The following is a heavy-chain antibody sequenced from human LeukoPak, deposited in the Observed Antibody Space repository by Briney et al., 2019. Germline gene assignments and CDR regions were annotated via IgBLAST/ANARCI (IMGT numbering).Heavy chain of an antibody. CDR1: GGTFSSYA. J-gene: IGHJ4*02. D-gene: IGHD3-16*01. CDR3: ATPSGGSRRYFDY. CDR2: IIPIFGIA. V-gene: IGHV1-69*04. Sequence: SVKVSCKASGGTFSSYAISWVRQAPGQGLEWMGRIIPIFGIANYAQRFQGRVTITADKSTSTAYMELSSLRSEDTAVYYCATPSGGSRRYFDYWGQGTLVTVSS.